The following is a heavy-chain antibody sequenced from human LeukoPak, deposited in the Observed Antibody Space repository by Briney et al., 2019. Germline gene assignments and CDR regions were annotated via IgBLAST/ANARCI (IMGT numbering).Heavy chain of an antibody. V-gene: IGHV4-34*01. CDR1: GGSFSGYY. J-gene: IGHJ5*02. CDR3: ARDRPRPIAAPRANWFDP. Sequence: PSETLSLTCAVYGGSFSGYYWSWIRQPPGKGLEWIGEINHSGSTNYNPSLKSRVTISVDTSKNQFSLKLSSVTAADTAVYYCARDRPRPIAAPRANWFDPWGQGTLVTVSS. D-gene: IGHD6-13*01. CDR2: INHSGST.